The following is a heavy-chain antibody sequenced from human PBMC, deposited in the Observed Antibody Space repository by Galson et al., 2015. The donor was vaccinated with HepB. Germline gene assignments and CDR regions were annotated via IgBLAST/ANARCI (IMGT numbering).Heavy chain of an antibody. CDR2: IVVGSGNT. CDR1: GFTFTSSA. V-gene: IGHV1-58*02. D-gene: IGHD2-21*02. CDR3: AAESSPDCGGDCTYAFDI. J-gene: IGHJ3*02. Sequence: SVKVSCKASGFTFTSSAMQWVRQARGQRLEWIGWIVVGSGNTNYAQKFQERVTITRDMSTSTAYMELSSLRSEDTAVYYCAAESSPDCGGDCTYAFDIWGQGTMVTVSS.